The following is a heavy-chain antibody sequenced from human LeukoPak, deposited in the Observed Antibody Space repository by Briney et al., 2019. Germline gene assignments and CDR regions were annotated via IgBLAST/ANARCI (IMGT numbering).Heavy chain of an antibody. V-gene: IGHV1-69*05. D-gene: IGHD1-20*01. J-gene: IGHJ4*02. CDR3: ARAPPPNWNFDY. CDR1: GYTFTSYG. Sequence: ASVKVSCKASGYTFTSYGISWVRQAPGQGLEWTGGIIPIFGTANYAQKFQGRVTITTDESTSTAYMELSSLRSEDTAVYYCARAPPPNWNFDYWGQGTLVTVSS. CDR2: IIPIFGTA.